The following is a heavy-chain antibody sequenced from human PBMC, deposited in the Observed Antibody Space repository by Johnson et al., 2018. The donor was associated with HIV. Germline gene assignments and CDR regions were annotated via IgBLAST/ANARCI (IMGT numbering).Heavy chain of an antibody. Sequence: VQLVESGGGVVQPGRSMRLSCAASGFTFSSYDLHWVRQAPGKGLEWVGRIKSKTDGETTDYAAPVKGRFSISRDDSKNTLYVQMNSLRAGDTAVYYCARGPSVVTLHAFDLWGQGTLVTVSS. CDR3: ARGPSVVTLHAFDL. CDR2: IKSKTDGETT. V-gene: IGHV3-15*01. J-gene: IGHJ3*01. CDR1: GFTFSSYD. D-gene: IGHD4-23*01.